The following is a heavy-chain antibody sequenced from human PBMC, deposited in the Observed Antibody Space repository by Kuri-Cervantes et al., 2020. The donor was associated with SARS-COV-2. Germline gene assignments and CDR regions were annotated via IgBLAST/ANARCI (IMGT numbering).Heavy chain of an antibody. CDR1: GFTFSSYG. D-gene: IGHD7-27*01. Sequence: LSLTCAASGFTFSSYGMHWVRQAPGKGLEWVAFIRYDGSNKYYADSVKGRFTISRDNAKNSLYLQMNSLRAEDTAVYYCARDLTGDFNDAFDIWGQGTMVTVSS. CDR3: ARDLTGDFNDAFDI. V-gene: IGHV3-30*02. CDR2: IRYDGSNK. J-gene: IGHJ3*02.